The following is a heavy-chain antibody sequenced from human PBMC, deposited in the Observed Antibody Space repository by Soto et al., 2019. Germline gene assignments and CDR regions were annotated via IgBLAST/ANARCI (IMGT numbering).Heavy chain of an antibody. CDR3: AKDIPRYYDFWSGYYQGFDY. V-gene: IGHV3-9*01. J-gene: IGHJ4*02. D-gene: IGHD3-3*01. CDR2: ISWNSGSI. CDR1: GFTFDDYA. Sequence: GGSLRLSCAASGFTFDDYAMHWVRQAPGKGLEWVSGISWNSGSIGYADSVKGRFTISRDNAKNSLYLQMNSLRAEDTALYYCAKDIPRYYDFWSGYYQGFDYWGQGTLVTVSS.